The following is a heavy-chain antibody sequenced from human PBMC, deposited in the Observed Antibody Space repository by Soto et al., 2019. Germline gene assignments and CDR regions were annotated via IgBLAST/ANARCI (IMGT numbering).Heavy chain of an antibody. CDR3: ARDFETYFDWTNHFDY. V-gene: IGHV1-46*01. D-gene: IGHD3-9*01. CDR2: INPSGGST. CDR1: GYTFTSYY. Sequence: GASVKVSCKASGYTFTSYYMHWVRQAPGQGLEWMGIINPSGGSTSYAQKFQGRVTMTRDTSTSTVYMELSSLRSEDTAVYYCARDFETYFDWTNHFDYWGQGTLVTVSS. J-gene: IGHJ4*02.